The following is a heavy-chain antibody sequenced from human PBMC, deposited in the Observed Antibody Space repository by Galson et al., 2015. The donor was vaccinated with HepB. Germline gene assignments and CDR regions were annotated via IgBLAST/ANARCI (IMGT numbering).Heavy chain of an antibody. J-gene: IGHJ5*02. Sequence: SETLSLTCTVSGGSVSSGSYCWNWIRQPPGKGLEWIGYIYNTVNTNYNPSLKSRVTISVDTSRNQFSLNLNSVTAADTAVYYCARSDLAVVPAAMTLSHWFDPWGQGTLVTVSS. CDR3: ARSDLAVVPAAMTLSHWFDP. V-gene: IGHV4-61*01. D-gene: IGHD2-2*01. CDR1: GGSVSSGSYC. CDR2: IYNTVNT.